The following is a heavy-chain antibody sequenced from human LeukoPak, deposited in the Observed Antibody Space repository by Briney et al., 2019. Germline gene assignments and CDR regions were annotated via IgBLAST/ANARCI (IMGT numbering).Heavy chain of an antibody. D-gene: IGHD2-21*02. CDR3: ARPSPYCGGDCYPIDAFDI. CDR1: GYSFTSYW. CDR2: IYPGDSDT. J-gene: IGHJ3*02. Sequence: GESLKISCKGSGYSFTSYWIGWVRQMPGKGLEWMGIIYPGDSDTRYSSSFQGQVTISADKSISTAYLQWSSLKASDTAMYYCARPSPYCGGDCYPIDAFDIWGQGTMVTVSS. V-gene: IGHV5-51*01.